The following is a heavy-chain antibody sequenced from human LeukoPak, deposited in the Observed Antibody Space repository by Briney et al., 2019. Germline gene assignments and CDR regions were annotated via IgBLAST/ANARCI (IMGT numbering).Heavy chain of an antibody. CDR3: AKDYRGSDPMFDF. D-gene: IGHD3-10*01. CDR1: GFTFSSYA. CDR2: INGSGHET. Sequence: EGSLRLSCVASGFTFSSYAMSWVRQAPGRGLEWVSGINGSGHETWYTDSVKGRFTISRDNSKNTLYLQMNSLRAEDTAVYHCAKDYRGSDPMFDFWGQGTLITVSS. J-gene: IGHJ4*02. V-gene: IGHV3-23*01.